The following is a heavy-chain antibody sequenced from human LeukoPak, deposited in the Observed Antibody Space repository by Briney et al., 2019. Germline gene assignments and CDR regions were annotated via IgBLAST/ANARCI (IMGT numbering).Heavy chain of an antibody. CDR3: AKDFSEEVYGDYVPAYFQH. J-gene: IGHJ1*01. V-gene: IGHV3-30*18. D-gene: IGHD4-17*01. Sequence: GGSLRLSCAASGFTFSSYGMHWVRQAPGKGLEWVAVISYDGSNKYYADSVKGRFTISRDNSKNTLYLQMNSLRAEDTAVYYCAKDFSEEVYGDYVPAYFQHWGQGTLVTVPS. CDR1: GFTFSSYG. CDR2: ISYDGSNK.